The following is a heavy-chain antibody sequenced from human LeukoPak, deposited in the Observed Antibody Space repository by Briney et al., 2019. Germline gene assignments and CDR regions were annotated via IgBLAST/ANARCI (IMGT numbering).Heavy chain of an antibody. CDR3: AKPARTDAFDI. CDR2: IKQDGSEK. Sequence: PGGSLRLSCAASGFTFSRHWMSWVRQAPGKGLEWVANIKQDGSEKYYVDSVKGRFTISRDNAKNSLYLQMNSLRAEDTAVYYCAKPARTDAFDIWGQGTMITVSS. J-gene: IGHJ3*02. CDR1: GFTFSRHW. D-gene: IGHD1-14*01. V-gene: IGHV3-7*01.